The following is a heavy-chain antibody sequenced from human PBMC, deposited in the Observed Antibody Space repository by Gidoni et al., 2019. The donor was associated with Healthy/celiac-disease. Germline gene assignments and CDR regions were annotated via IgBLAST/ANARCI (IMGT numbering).Heavy chain of an antibody. CDR1: GGSISSSSYY. J-gene: IGHJ3*02. Sequence: QLQLQESCPGLVKPSETLSLTCTVSGGSISSSSYYWGWIRQPPGDGLEWIGSIYYMGSIYYNPSIKSRVTISGDTSKNQFSLKLSSVTAADTAVYYCASYSGYYYTPRSNDAFDIWGQGTMVTVSS. CDR3: ASYSGYYYTPRSNDAFDI. CDR2: IYYMGSI. V-gene: IGHV4-39*07. D-gene: IGHD3-22*01.